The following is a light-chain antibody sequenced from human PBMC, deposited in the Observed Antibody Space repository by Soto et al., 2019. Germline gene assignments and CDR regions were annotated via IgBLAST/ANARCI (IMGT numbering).Light chain of an antibody. Sequence: DIQMTQSPSSLSASVGDRVTITCRASQGISTYLKWYQQKPGKAPKLLIYAASSLQSGVTSRFSGSGSETDFTLTISSLQPEDFATYSCQHSTTWTLGQGTKVDIK. V-gene: IGKV1-39*01. CDR2: AAS. CDR1: QGISTY. CDR3: QHSTTWT. J-gene: IGKJ1*01.